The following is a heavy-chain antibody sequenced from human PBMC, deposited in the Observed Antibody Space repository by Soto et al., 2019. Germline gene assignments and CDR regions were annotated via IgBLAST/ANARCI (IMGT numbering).Heavy chain of an antibody. Sequence: EVQMVESGGGLVQPGGYLRLSCAASGFTFNSYSMNWVRQAPGKGLEWVSYISSSRSTIYYADSVKGRFTISRDKARNSLYLKMNSLRDEDTAVYYCARAGYYGSGILGWGQGTLVTVSA. CDR3: ARAGYYGSGILG. J-gene: IGHJ4*02. CDR1: GFTFNSYS. D-gene: IGHD3-10*01. CDR2: ISSSRSTI. V-gene: IGHV3-48*02.